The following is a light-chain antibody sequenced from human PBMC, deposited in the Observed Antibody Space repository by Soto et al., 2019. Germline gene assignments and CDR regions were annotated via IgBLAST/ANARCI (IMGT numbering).Light chain of an antibody. CDR2: GAS. Sequence: EIVMTQSPGTLSVCPGERATLSCRASQSLSGNLAWYQQKAGQSPGLLIYGASKRATGVPDRFSASGSGTEFTLTISSLQSEDFAVYYCQQYYNWPYTFGQGTKLEIK. J-gene: IGKJ2*01. V-gene: IGKV3-15*01. CDR3: QQYYNWPYT. CDR1: QSLSGN.